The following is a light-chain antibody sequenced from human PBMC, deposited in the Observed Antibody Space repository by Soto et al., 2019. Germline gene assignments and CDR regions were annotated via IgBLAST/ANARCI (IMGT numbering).Light chain of an antibody. CDR2: VNSDGSH. V-gene: IGLV4-69*01. CDR1: SSHSRYA. J-gene: IGLJ2*01. CDR3: ETWGAGIRV. Sequence: QPVLTQSPSASASLGASVKLTGTLSSSHSRYAIAWHQQQPEKGPRYLMKVNSDGSHNKGDGIPDRFSGYSSGAERYLTISSLQSEDEADYYCETWGAGIRVFGGGTKLTVL.